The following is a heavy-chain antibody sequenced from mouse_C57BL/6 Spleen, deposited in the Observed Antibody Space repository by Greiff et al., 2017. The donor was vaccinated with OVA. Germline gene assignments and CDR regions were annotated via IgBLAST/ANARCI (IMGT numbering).Heavy chain of an antibody. D-gene: IGHD1-1*01. CDR1: GYAFSSSW. V-gene: IGHV1-82*01. CDR3: TRDYYGSSYGYYFDY. CDR2: IYPGDGDT. Sequence: QVQLQQPGAELVKPGASVKMSCKASGYAFSSSWMNWVKQRPGKGLEWIGRIYPGDGDTNYNGKFKGKATLTADKSSSTAYLQLSSLTYEDSAVYFCTRDYYGSSYGYYFDYWGQGTTLTVSS. J-gene: IGHJ2*01.